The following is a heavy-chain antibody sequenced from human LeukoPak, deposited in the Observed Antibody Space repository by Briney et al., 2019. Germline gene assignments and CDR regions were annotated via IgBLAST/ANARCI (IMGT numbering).Heavy chain of an antibody. D-gene: IGHD6-13*01. CDR3: ARGSAAAGTGDYYYGKDV. CDR1: GFTVSSNY. CDR2: IYSGGST. J-gene: IGHJ6*02. V-gene: IGHV3-66*01. Sequence: PGGSLRLSCAASGFTVSSNYMSWVRQAPGKGLEWVSVIYSGGSTYYADSVKGRFTISRDNSKNTLYLQMNSLRAEDTAVYYCARGSAAAGTGDYYYGKDVWGQGTTVTVSS.